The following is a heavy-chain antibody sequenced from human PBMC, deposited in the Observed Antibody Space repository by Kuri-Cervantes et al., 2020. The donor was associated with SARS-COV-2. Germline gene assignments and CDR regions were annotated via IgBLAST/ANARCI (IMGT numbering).Heavy chain of an antibody. CDR1: GFTFDDYA. J-gene: IGHJ4*02. V-gene: IGHV3-43D*03. CDR2: ISWDGGRT. CDR3: AKDKGSNEYSHPYFDS. Sequence: GVLKISCAASGFTFDDYAMHWVRQVPGKGLEWVSLISWDGGRTYYADSVKGRFTISRDNTKNSLYLQTNTLRTEDTALYYCAKDKGSNEYSHPYFDSWGQGTLVTVSS. D-gene: IGHD4-11*01.